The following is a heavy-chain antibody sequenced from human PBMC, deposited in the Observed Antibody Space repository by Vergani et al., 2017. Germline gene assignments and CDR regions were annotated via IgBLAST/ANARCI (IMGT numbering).Heavy chain of an antibody. V-gene: IGHV4-39*07. CDR1: GGSISSSSYY. CDR3: ARLPRITIFGVARGAFDI. Sequence: QLQLQESGPGLVKPSETLSLICTVSGGSISSSSYYWGWIRQPPGKGLEWIGSIYYSGSTYYNPSLKSRITISVDTSKNQFSLKLSSVTAADTAVYYCARLPRITIFGVARGAFDIWGQGTMVTVSS. CDR2: IYYSGST. J-gene: IGHJ3*02. D-gene: IGHD3-3*01.